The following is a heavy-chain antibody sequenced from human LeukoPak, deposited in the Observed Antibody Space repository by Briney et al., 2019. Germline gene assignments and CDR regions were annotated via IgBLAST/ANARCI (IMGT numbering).Heavy chain of an antibody. V-gene: IGHV4-38-2*01. J-gene: IGHJ5*02. CDR1: GYSMSTGYF. CDR2: IYHSGTT. D-gene: IGHD3-22*01. Sequence: KPSETLSLNCAVSGYSMSTGYFWGWIRQPPGKGLEWIGSIYHSGTTYYNPSLKSRVTISVDTFKNQFSLKLTSVTAADTAVYYCARSGSDYYDSSGYYNWFDPWGQGTLVTVSS. CDR3: ARSGSDYYDSSGYYNWFDP.